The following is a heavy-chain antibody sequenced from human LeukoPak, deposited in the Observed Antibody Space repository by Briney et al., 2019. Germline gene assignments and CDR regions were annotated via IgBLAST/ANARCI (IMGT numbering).Heavy chain of an antibody. V-gene: IGHV4-34*01. CDR3: ARGRYSSGWYFDY. D-gene: IGHD6-19*01. J-gene: IGHJ4*02. CDR1: GGSFSGYY. CDR2: INHSGST. Sequence: SETPSLTCAVYGGSFSGYYWSWIRQPPGKGLDWIGEINHSGSTNYNPSLKSRVTISVDTSKNQFSLKLSSVTAADTAVYYCARGRYSSGWYFDYWGQGTLVTVSS.